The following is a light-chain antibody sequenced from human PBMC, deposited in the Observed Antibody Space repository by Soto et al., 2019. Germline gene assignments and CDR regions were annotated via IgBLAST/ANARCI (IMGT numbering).Light chain of an antibody. CDR3: QQYGSSPRT. V-gene: IGKV3-20*01. J-gene: IGKJ1*01. CDR1: QSVSSSY. CDR2: GAS. Sequence: EIVLTQSPGTLSLSPGERATLSCRASQSVSSSYLAWYQQKPGRAPRHLIYGASSRATGIPDRFSGSGSGTDFTLTISRLEPEDFAVYYCQQYGSSPRTFGQGTKVEIK.